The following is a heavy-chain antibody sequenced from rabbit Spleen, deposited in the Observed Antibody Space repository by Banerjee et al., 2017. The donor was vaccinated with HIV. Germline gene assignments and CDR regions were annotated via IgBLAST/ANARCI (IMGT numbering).Heavy chain of an antibody. V-gene: IGHV1S45*01. CDR3: AGGSWYIGLNL. D-gene: IGHD5-1*01. Sequence: EQLKESGGGLVKPEGSLTLTCKASGVSFSDKDVMCWVRQAPGKGLEWIACINIVTGKSVYASWAKGRFIMSRTSSTTVTLQMTSLTAADTASYFCAGGSWYIGLNLWGPGTLVTVS. CDR1: GVSFSDKDV. CDR2: INIVTGKS. J-gene: IGHJ4*01.